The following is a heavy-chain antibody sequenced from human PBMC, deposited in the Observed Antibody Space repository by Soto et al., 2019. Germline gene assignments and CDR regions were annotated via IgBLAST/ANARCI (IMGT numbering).Heavy chain of an antibody. CDR3: AKDVSSRRWFDP. D-gene: IGHD3-16*01. CDR1: GASIRSYH. CDR2: IQHTGNT. V-gene: IGHV4-4*07. Sequence: PSETLSLTCAVSGASIRSYHWSFLRQPAGKGLEWIGRIQHTGNTNYNPSLKSRVTMSADTSKNQISLKMTSVTAADTAVYFCAKDVSSRRWFDPWGQGVRVTGSA. J-gene: IGHJ5*02.